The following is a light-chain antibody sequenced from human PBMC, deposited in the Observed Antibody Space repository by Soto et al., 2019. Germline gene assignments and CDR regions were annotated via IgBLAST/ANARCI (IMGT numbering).Light chain of an antibody. CDR1: SSDVGGYNY. CDR2: EVS. CDR3: SSYTRSSTHWG. Sequence: QSALTQPASVSGSPGQSITISCTGTSSDVGGYNYVSWYQQHPGKAPKLMIYEVSNRPSGVSNRFSRSKSGNTASLTISGLQAEDEADYYCSSYTRSSTHWGFGGGTKLTVL. V-gene: IGLV2-14*01. J-gene: IGLJ3*02.